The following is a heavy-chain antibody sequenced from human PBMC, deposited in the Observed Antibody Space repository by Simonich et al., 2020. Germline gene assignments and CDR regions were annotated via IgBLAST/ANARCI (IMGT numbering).Heavy chain of an antibody. V-gene: IGHV3-7*01. CDR1: GFTCSSYW. Sequence: EVQLVESGGGLVQPGGSLRLSCAASGFTCSSYWMSWVRQAQGKGLEWVANIKQDGREKYYVDSVKGRFTISRDNAKNSRYLQMNSLRAEDTAVYYCARDREVYGSGSYYNYWGQGTLVTVSS. CDR3: ARDREVYGSGSYYNY. CDR2: IKQDGREK. J-gene: IGHJ4*02. D-gene: IGHD3-10*01.